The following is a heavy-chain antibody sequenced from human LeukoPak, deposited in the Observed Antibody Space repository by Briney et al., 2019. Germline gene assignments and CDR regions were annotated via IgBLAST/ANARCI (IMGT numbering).Heavy chain of an antibody. V-gene: IGHV3-7*01. J-gene: IGHJ4*02. CDR2: IKHDGSEA. Sequence: GGSLRLSCAASGVTFSSYWMSWVRQAPGKGLEWVANIKHDGSEAYYVDSVKGRFTISRDNAKNTLYLQMNSLRAEDTAVYYCARDQGGISYGYDYWGQGTLVTVSS. CDR3: ARDQGGISYGYDY. D-gene: IGHD5-18*01. CDR1: GVTFSSYW.